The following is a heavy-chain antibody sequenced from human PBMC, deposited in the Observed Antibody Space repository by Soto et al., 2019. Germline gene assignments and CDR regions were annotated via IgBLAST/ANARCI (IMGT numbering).Heavy chain of an antibody. CDR2: MNTYNGDT. CDR3: ARGYSGYGFDAFDI. Sequence: QVQLVQSGAEVKKPGASVKVSCKSSGYTFTNYDINWVRQATGQGLEWMGWMNTYNGDTAYAQKFQGSVTMTRNTSISTAYMEVSSLRFEDTAVYYCARGYSGYGFDAFDIWGQGTKVAVSS. V-gene: IGHV1-8*01. D-gene: IGHD5-12*01. CDR1: GYTFTNYD. J-gene: IGHJ3*02.